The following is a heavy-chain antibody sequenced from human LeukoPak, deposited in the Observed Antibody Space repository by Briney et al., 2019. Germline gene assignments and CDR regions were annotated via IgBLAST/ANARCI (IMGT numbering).Heavy chain of an antibody. J-gene: IGHJ5*02. D-gene: IGHD3-22*01. CDR3: ARDFVGYYPNWFDP. Sequence: ASVKVSCKASGYTFTGYYMHWVRQAPGQGLEWMGWINPNSGGTNYAQKFQGRVTMTRDTSISTAYMELSRLGSDDTAVYYCARDFVGYYPNWFDPWGQGTLVTVSS. CDR2: INPNSGGT. V-gene: IGHV1-2*02. CDR1: GYTFTGYY.